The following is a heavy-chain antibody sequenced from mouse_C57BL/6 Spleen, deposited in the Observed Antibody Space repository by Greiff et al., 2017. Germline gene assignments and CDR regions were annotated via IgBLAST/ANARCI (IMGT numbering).Heavy chain of an antibody. J-gene: IGHJ2*01. CDR3: SRDLSY. Sequence: LQQSGAELVRPGSSVKLSCKDSYFAFTANAMHWVKQRPGHGLEWIGSFTMYSDATEYSENFKGKATLTANTSSSTAYMELRSLASEDSAVYCCSRDLSYWGQGTTLTVSS. CDR1: YFAFTANA. V-gene: IGHV1-49*01. CDR2: FTMYSDAT.